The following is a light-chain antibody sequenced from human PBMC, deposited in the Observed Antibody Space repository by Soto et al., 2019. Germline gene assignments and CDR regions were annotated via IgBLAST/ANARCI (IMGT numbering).Light chain of an antibody. CDR3: QQSSTTPRT. V-gene: IGKV1-39*01. J-gene: IGKJ1*01. CDR2: AAS. CDR1: QSISTY. Sequence: DIQMTQSPSSLSASVGDRVTITCRASQSISTYLNWYQQKPGKAPKLLIYAASTLQSGVPSRFSGSGSGTDFRLTNTSLQPEDIATYYCQQSSTTPRTFGQGTNVDFK.